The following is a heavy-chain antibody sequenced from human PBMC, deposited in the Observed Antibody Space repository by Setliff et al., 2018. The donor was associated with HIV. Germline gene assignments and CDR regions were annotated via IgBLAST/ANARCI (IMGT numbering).Heavy chain of an antibody. Sequence: PSETLSLTCTVSGGSIHPFYWGWIRQPPGKGLEWIGSIHYGGTTYSNPSLRSRVAFSVDTSKNQFSLQLSSVTAADMAVYYCARTRDCSSSGCFYHAFDMWGQGTMVTVSS. CDR3: ARTRDCSSSGCFYHAFDM. D-gene: IGHD2-2*01. V-gene: IGHV4-39*01. CDR2: IHYGGTT. CDR1: GGSIHPFY. J-gene: IGHJ3*02.